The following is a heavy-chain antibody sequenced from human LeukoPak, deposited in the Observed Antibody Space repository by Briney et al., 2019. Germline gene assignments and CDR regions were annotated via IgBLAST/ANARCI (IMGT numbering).Heavy chain of an antibody. D-gene: IGHD5-18*01. Sequence: ASVKVSCKASGYTFTSYYMHWVRQAPGQGLEWMGIINPSGGSTSYAQKFQGRVTMTRDTSTSTVYMELSSLRSEDTAVYYCAREKPVDTAMGLYYYYGMDVWGQGTTVTVSS. CDR1: GYTFTSYY. V-gene: IGHV1-46*01. CDR2: INPSGGST. CDR3: AREKPVDTAMGLYYYYGMDV. J-gene: IGHJ6*02.